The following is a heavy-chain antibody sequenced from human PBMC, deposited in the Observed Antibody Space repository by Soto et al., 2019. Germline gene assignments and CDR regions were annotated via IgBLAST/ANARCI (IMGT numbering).Heavy chain of an antibody. Sequence: PGGSLRLSCAASGFTFSSYAMSWVRQAPGKGLEWVSAISGSGGSTYYADSVKGRFTISRDNSKNTLYLQMNSLRAEDTAVYYCAKYENTGPYYDFWSGYKTYYYGMDVWGQGTTVTVSS. CDR1: GFTFSSYA. V-gene: IGHV3-23*01. D-gene: IGHD3-3*01. CDR2: ISGSGGST. CDR3: AKYENTGPYYDFWSGYKTYYYGMDV. J-gene: IGHJ6*02.